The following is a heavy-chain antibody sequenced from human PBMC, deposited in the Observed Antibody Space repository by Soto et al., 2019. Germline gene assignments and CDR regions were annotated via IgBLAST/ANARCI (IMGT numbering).Heavy chain of an antibody. CDR2: IYYTGST. CDR3: AGAVSNWNGDDY. V-gene: IGHV4-30-4*01. Sequence: KPSETLSLTCTVSGGSISSDDYYWSWLRQPQGKGLEWIGYIYYTGSTYYNPSLKRRVTISVDKSKDQFSLKLSSRTAADTAVYYWAGAVSNWNGDDYWGQGTLVTVSS. J-gene: IGHJ4*02. D-gene: IGHD1-1*01. CDR1: GGSISSDDYY.